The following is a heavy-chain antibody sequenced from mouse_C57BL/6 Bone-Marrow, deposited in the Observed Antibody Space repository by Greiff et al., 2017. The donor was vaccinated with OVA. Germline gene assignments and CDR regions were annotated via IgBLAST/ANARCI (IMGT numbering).Heavy chain of an antibody. CDR2: IHPNSGST. Sequence: QVHVKQSGAELVKPGASVKLSCKASGYTFTSYWMHWVKQRPGQGLEWIGMIHPNSGSTNYNEKFKSKATLTVDKSSSTAYMQLSSLTSEDSAVYYCARSRLRRIYYAMDYWGQGTSVTVSS. J-gene: IGHJ4*01. V-gene: IGHV1-64*01. CDR3: ARSRLRRIYYAMDY. D-gene: IGHD2-4*01. CDR1: GYTFTSYW.